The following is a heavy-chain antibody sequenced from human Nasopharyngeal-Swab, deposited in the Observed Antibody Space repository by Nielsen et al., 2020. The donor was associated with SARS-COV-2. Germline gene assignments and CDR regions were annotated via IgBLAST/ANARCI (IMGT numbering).Heavy chain of an antibody. CDR1: GFTFSSYG. V-gene: IGHV3-30*03. CDR3: ARETKWYLDQ. J-gene: IGHJ4*02. CDR2: ISYDGSNK. Sequence: GESLKISCAASGFTFSSYGMHWVRQAPGKGLEWVAVISYDGSNKYYADSVKGRFTISRDNSKNTLYLQMSSLRAEDTAVYYCARETKWYLDQWGQGTLVTVSS. D-gene: IGHD1-14*01.